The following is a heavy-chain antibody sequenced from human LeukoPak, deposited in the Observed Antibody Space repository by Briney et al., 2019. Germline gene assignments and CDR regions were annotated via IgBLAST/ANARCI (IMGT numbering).Heavy chain of an antibody. CDR3: ARAGSYLHGYVPFVVDD. J-gene: IGHJ4*02. Sequence: SETLSLTCTVSGGSISSYYWSWIRQPPGKGLEWIGYIYYSGSTNYNPSLKSRVTISVDTSKNQFSLKLSSVIAADTAVYYCARAGSYLHGYVPFVVDDWGQGTLVTVFS. D-gene: IGHD5-18*01. CDR1: GGSISSYY. V-gene: IGHV4-59*12. CDR2: IYYSGST.